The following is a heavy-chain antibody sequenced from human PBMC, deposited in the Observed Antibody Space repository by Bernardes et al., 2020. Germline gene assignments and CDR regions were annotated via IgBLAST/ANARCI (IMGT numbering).Heavy chain of an antibody. J-gene: IGHJ5*02. V-gene: IGHV4-39*01. D-gene: IGHD4-17*01. Sequence: SETLSLTCTVSGGSISSTVYYWGWIRQPPGRGLEWIGIVYHSGSTFCNPSLKSRVTLSVDTSKNQFSLHLSSVTAADTAVYYCARRRYGDYEWFDPWGQGTLVTVSS. CDR1: GGSISSTVYY. CDR2: VYHSGST. CDR3: ARRRYGDYEWFDP.